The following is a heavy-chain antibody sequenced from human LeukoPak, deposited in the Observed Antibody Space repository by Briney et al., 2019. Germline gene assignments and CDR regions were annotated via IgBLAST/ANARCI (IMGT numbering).Heavy chain of an antibody. J-gene: IGHJ5*02. D-gene: IGHD6-6*01. CDR1: GGSISSYY. Sequence: PSETLSLTCTVSGGSISSYYWSWIRQPPGKGLEWIGYIYYSGSTNYNPSLKSRVTISVDTSKNQFSLKLSSVTAADTAVYYCARVAARPRWFDPWGQGTLVTVSS. CDR3: ARVAARPRWFDP. CDR2: IYYSGST. V-gene: IGHV4-59*08.